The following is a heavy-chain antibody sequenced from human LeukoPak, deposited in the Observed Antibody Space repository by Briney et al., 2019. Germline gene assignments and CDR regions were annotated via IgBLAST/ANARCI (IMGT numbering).Heavy chain of an antibody. J-gene: IGHJ3*02. D-gene: IGHD3-22*01. CDR3: VRYFYDSSGSSSDAYDI. CDR1: VGTFSSYA. V-gene: IGHV1-69*13. CDR2: ISPIFGTA. Sequence: AASVKVSCKASVGTFSSYAISWVRQAPGQGLELMGGISPIFGTANYAQKFQGRVTITADESTSTAYMELSSLRSDDSAVYYCVRYFYDSSGSSSDAYDIWGQGTMVTVSS.